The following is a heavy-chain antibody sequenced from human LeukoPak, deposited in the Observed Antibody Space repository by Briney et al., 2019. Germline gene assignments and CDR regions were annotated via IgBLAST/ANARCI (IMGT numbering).Heavy chain of an antibody. J-gene: IGHJ6*03. CDR2: ISGSGDNT. D-gene: IGHD6-6*01. CDR1: GFTFSGFA. Sequence: GGSLRLSCAASGFTFSGFAMSWVRRTPGKGLEWVSGISGSGDNTLYADSVKGRFTISRDNAKNSLYLQMNSLRAEDTAVYYCARDTRIAARFGYYYMDVWGKGTTVTVSS. CDR3: ARDTRIAARFGYYYMDV. V-gene: IGHV3-23*01.